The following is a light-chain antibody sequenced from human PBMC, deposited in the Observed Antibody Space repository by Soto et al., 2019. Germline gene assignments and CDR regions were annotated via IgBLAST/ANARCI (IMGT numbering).Light chain of an antibody. CDR3: FSHRSGDSHV. Sequence: QSAPTQPASVSGSPGQSITISCTGTSSDIGSHDYVSWYQHHPGKAPKLIIYGVTNRPSGVSNRFSGSKTGNTASLTISGLQAEDEAYYYCFSHRSGDSHVFGTGTKLTVL. CDR2: GVT. CDR1: SSDIGSHDY. V-gene: IGLV2-14*01. J-gene: IGLJ1*01.